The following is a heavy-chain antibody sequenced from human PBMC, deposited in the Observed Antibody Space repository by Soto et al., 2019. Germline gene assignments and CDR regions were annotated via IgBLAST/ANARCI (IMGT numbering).Heavy chain of an antibody. J-gene: IGHJ4*02. CDR2: ISYGGSNQ. Sequence: GGSLRLSCAASGFTFNIYGMHWVRQAPDKGLEWVALISYGGSNQYYADSVKGRFTISRDNSKNTLFLQMNSLRADDTAVYYCAKDQASGQGSFDSWGQGTLVTVSS. CDR1: GFTFNIYG. V-gene: IGHV3-30*18. CDR3: AKDQASGQGSFDS.